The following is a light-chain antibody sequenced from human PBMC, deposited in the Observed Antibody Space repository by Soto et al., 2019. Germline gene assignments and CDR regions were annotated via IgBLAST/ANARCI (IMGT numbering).Light chain of an antibody. CDR3: QQLNSYPIT. J-gene: IGKJ5*01. V-gene: IGKV1-9*01. CDR2: AAS. Sequence: IQLTHAPSSLSASVLYRVSITFRASQGISIYLGWYQQKPGKAPNLLIYAASTLQSGVPSRFSGSGSGTDFTLTISSLQPEDFATYFCQQLNSYPITFGQGTRLEIK. CDR1: QGISIY.